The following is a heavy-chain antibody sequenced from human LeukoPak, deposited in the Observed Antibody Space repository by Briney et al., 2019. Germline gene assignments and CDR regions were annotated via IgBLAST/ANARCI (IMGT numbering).Heavy chain of an antibody. D-gene: IGHD3-10*02. CDR2: ISGSGGST. CDR1: GITFSNSW. CDR3: AGLGITMIGGV. Sequence: PGGSLRLSCTTSGITFSNSWMSWVRQAPGKGLEWVSAISGSGGSTYYADSVKGRFTISRDNSKNSLYLQMNSLRAEDTAVYYCAGLGITMIGGVWGKGTTVTISS. V-gene: IGHV3-23*01. J-gene: IGHJ6*04.